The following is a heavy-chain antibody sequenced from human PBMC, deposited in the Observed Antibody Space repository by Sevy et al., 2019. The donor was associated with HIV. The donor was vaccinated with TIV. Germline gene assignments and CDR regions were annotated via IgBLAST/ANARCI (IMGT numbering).Heavy chain of an antibody. V-gene: IGHV6-1*01. CDR1: GDSVSSNSAA. Sequence: SQTLSRTCAISGDSVSSNSAAWNWIRQSPSRGLEWLGRTYYRSKWYNDYAVSVKSRITINPDTSKNQFSLQLNSVTPDETAVYYCVRGDSWLEYFQHLGQGTLVTAS. J-gene: IGHJ1*01. D-gene: IGHD2-15*01. CDR3: VRGDSWLEYFQH. CDR2: TYYRSKWYN.